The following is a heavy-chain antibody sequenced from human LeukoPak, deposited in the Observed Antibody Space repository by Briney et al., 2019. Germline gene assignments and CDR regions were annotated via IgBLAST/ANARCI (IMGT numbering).Heavy chain of an antibody. CDR3: VREPGPGYFDY. J-gene: IGHJ4*02. V-gene: IGHV3-23*01. D-gene: IGHD6-13*01. CDR1: GFSFDNYA. CDR2: IGGSGSDT. Sequence: GGSLRLSCAASGFSFDNYAMSWVRQTPGKGLEWVSAIGGSGSDTSYTDSVKGRFTVSRDNSRNTLYLQMNSLRAEDTAVYYCVREPGPGYFDYWGQGTLVTVSS.